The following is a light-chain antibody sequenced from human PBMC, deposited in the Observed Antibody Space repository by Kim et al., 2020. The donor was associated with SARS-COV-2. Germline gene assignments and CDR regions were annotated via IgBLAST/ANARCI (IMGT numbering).Light chain of an antibody. CDR2: TAS. CDR3: QQTYSASRT. Sequence: DIQMTQSPSSLSASVGDRVTITCRASQDISRYLNWYQQKPGKAPKLLIYTASSLQSGVPSRFTGSGSETDFTLTISSLQPEDFATYYCQQTYSASRTVGQGTKVDSK. CDR1: QDISRY. V-gene: IGKV1-39*01. J-gene: IGKJ1*01.